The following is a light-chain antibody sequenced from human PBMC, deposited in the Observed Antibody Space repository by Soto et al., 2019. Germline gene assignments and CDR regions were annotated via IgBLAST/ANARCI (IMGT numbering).Light chain of an antibody. CDR1: QGISNY. CDR3: QQANSFPLA. CDR2: YES. V-gene: IGKV1-12*01. Sequence: DIQMTQSPSSVSASVGDRVPITCRASQGISNYLVWYQQKPGGAPKLLIYYESTLQSGVPSRFSGSGSGTDFTLTITSLQPEDFATYYCQQANSFPLAFGQGTKVEIK. J-gene: IGKJ1*01.